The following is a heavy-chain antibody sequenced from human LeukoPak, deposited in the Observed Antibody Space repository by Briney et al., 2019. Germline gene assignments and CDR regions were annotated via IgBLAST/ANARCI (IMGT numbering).Heavy chain of an antibody. CDR3: ARADYYYYYMDV. V-gene: IGHV4-34*01. CDR2: IYYSGST. Sequence: SETLSLTCAVYGGSFSGYYWSWIRQPPGKGLEWIGYIYYSGSTNYNPSLKSRVTISVDTSKNQFSLKQSSVTAADTAVYYCARADYYYYYMDVWGKGTTVTVSS. J-gene: IGHJ6*03. CDR1: GGSFSGYY.